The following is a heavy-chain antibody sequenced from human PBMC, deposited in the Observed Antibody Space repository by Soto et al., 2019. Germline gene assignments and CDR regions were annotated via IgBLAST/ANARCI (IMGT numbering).Heavy chain of an antibody. Sequence: GASLKVSCKASGYTFTGYYMHWVRQAPGQGLEWMGWINPNSGGTNYAQKFQGRVTMTRDTSISTAYMELSRLRSDDTAVYYCARFGGGYADYYYGMDVWGQGTTVTVSS. CDR3: ARFGGGYADYYYGMDV. CDR1: GYTFTGYY. J-gene: IGHJ6*02. V-gene: IGHV1-2*02. CDR2: INPNSGGT. D-gene: IGHD5-12*01.